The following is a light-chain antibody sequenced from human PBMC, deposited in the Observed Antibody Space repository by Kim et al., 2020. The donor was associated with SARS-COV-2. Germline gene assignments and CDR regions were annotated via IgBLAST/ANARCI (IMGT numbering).Light chain of an antibody. CDR1: QSVSSSY. Sequence: WSPGESATLSCRASQSVSSSYLAWYQQKPGQAPRLLIYGASSRATGIPDRFSGSGSGTDFTLTISRLEPEDFAVYYCQQYGSSPRTFGQGTKLEI. J-gene: IGKJ2*02. V-gene: IGKV3-20*01. CDR2: GAS. CDR3: QQYGSSPRT.